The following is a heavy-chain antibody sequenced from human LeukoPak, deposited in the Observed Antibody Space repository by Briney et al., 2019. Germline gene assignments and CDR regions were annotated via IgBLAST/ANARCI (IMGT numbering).Heavy chain of an antibody. V-gene: IGHV3-74*01. CDR3: AKGRYYSNDAFDV. Sequence: GESLRLSCAASGFAFSSYWTHWVRQVPGKGPVWVSGINGDETRTTYADSVKGRFTISRDNAKNTVYLQMNSLRAEDTAVYFCAKGRYYSNDAFDVWGQGTMVTVSS. D-gene: IGHD3-10*01. J-gene: IGHJ3*01. CDR2: INGDETRT. CDR1: GFAFSSYW.